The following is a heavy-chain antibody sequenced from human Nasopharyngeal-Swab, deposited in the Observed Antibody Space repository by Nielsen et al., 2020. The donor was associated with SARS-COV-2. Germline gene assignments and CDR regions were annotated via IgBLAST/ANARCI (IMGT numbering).Heavy chain of an antibody. CDR2: ISGGGESQ. J-gene: IGHJ4*02. V-gene: IGHV3-23*01. D-gene: IGHD1-26*01. Sequence: ESLKISCAASGFTFSEYAFHWVRQAPGKGLEWVSVISGGGESQHYADSVKGRFSISRVDSRETVYLQMDSLRAEDTAVYYCARDPSFVGSLEFDQWGRGTLVTVSS. CDR3: ARDPSFVGSLEFDQ. CDR1: GFTFSEYA.